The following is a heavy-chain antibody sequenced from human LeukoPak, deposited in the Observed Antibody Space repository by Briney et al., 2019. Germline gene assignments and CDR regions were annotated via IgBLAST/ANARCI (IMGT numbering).Heavy chain of an antibody. CDR2: IYYSGST. Sequence: SETLSLTCTVSGGSISSSSYYWGWIRQPPGKGLEWIGSIYYSGSTYYNPSLKSRVTISVDTSKNQFSLKLSSVTAADTAVYYCAREGQAMVIDYWGQGTLVTVSS. CDR3: AREGQAMVIDY. CDR1: GGSISSSSYY. V-gene: IGHV4-39*07. D-gene: IGHD5-18*01. J-gene: IGHJ4*02.